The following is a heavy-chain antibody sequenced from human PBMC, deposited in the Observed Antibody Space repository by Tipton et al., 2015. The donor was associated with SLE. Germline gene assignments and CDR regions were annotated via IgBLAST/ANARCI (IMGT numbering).Heavy chain of an antibody. Sequence: LRLSCAASGFTFSDYYMNWVRQPPGKGLEWIGEINHSGSTNYNPSLKSRVTISVDTSKNQFSLKLSSVTAADTAVYYCARASGPPQRNIVVVVAATRARDAFDIWGQGTMVTVSS. CDR1: GFTFSDYY. CDR2: INHSGST. J-gene: IGHJ3*02. D-gene: IGHD2-15*01. CDR3: ARASGPPQRNIVVVVAATRARDAFDI. V-gene: IGHV4-34*01.